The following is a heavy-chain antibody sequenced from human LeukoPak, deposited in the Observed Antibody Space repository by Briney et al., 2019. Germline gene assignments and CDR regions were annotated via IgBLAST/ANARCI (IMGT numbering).Heavy chain of an antibody. CDR3: ARGDCSGGSCYLSLTTIDY. J-gene: IGHJ4*02. Sequence: QTGGSLRLSCAASGFTFSNYEMNWVRQAPGKGLEWVSYISSSSSTIYYADSVKGRFTISRDNAKNSLYLQMNSLRAEDTAVYYCARGDCSGGSCYLSLTTIDYWGQGTLVTVSS. CDR1: GFTFSNYE. V-gene: IGHV3-48*01. D-gene: IGHD2-15*01. CDR2: ISSSSSTI.